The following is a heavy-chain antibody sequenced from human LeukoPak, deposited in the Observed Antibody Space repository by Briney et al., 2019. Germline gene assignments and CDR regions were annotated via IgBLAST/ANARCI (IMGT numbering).Heavy chain of an antibody. Sequence: SETLSLTCTVSGDSISSYYWSWIRQPAGKGLEWIGRIYTSGSTNYNPSLKSRVTVSVDTSKNQFSLKLNSVTAADTAVYYCARSFLSNWYYFDNWGQGTLVTVSS. D-gene: IGHD6-13*01. CDR1: GDSISSYY. J-gene: IGHJ4*02. CDR3: ARSFLSNWYYFDN. CDR2: IYTSGST. V-gene: IGHV4-4*07.